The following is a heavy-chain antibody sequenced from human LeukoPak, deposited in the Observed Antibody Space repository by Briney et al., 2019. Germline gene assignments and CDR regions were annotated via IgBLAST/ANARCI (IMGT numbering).Heavy chain of an antibody. Sequence: SETLSLTCTVSGGSMSSYYWSWIRQPPGKGLGWIGYIYYSGSTNYNPSLKSRVTISVDTSKNQFSLKLSSVTAADTAVYYCARDFGRAVAEDAFDIWGQGTMVTVSS. CDR2: IYYSGST. D-gene: IGHD6-19*01. CDR1: GGSMSSYY. J-gene: IGHJ3*02. CDR3: ARDFGRAVAEDAFDI. V-gene: IGHV4-59*01.